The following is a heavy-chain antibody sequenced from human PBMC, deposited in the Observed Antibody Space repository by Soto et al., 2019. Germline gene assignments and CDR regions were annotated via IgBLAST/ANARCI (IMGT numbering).Heavy chain of an antibody. J-gene: IGHJ4*02. CDR2: ISYDGSNK. D-gene: IGHD6-6*01. CDR1: GFTFSSYA. V-gene: IGHV3-30-3*01. Sequence: QVQLVESGGGVVQPGRSLRLSCAASGFTFSSYAMHWVRQAPGKGLEWVAVISYDGSNKYYADSVKGRFTISRDNSKNTLYLQMSSLRAEDTAVYYCARDRPLYSSSSFFGYWGQGTLVTVSS. CDR3: ARDRPLYSSSSFFGY.